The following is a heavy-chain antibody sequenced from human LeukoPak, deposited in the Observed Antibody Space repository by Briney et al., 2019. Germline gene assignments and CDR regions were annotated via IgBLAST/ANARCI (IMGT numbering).Heavy chain of an antibody. CDR2: IFTSGTI. V-gene: IGHV4-4*07. Sequence: SETLSLTCSVSGGSVSGYHWSWIRQPAGKGLEWIGRIFTSGTIHYHPSLRSRVTISVDQSKNQFFLKLTSVTAADTAVYYCARDRDIADYNWLDPWGQGTLVTVSP. J-gene: IGHJ5*02. CDR1: GGSVSGYH. D-gene: IGHD6-13*01. CDR3: ARDRDIADYNWLDP.